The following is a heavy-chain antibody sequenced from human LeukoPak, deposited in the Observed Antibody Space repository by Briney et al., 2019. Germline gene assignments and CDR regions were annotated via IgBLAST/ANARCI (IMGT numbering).Heavy chain of an antibody. CDR2: IKRKTDGGTT. CDR3: TTDRGSITMVRGAPGYGMDV. CDR1: GFTFSNAW. Sequence: GGSLRLSCAASGFTFSNAWMSWVRQAPGKGLEWVGRIKRKTDGGTTDYAAPVKGRFTISRDDSKNTLYLQMNSLKTEDTAVYYCTTDRGSITMVRGAPGYGMDVWGQGTTVTGSS. D-gene: IGHD3-10*01. J-gene: IGHJ6*02. V-gene: IGHV3-15*01.